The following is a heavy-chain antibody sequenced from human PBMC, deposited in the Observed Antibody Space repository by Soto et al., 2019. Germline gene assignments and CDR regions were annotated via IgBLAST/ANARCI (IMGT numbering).Heavy chain of an antibody. D-gene: IGHD5-18*01. V-gene: IGHV1-24*01. J-gene: IGHJ4*02. CDR2: FDPEDGET. CDR1: GYTLTELS. CDR3: ATDTRGYSYGYYFDY. Sequence: ASVKVSCKVSGYTLTELSMHWVRQAPGKGLEWMGGFDPEDGETIYAQKFQGRGTMTENTSTDTAYMELNSLRSEDTAVYYCATDTRGYSYGYYFDYWGQGTLVTVSS.